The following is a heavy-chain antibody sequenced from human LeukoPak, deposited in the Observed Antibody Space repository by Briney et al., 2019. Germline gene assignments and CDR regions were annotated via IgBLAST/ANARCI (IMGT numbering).Heavy chain of an antibody. D-gene: IGHD3-9*01. V-gene: IGHV4-39*01. CDR2: IYYSGST. J-gene: IGHJ4*02. CDR3: ARHKGYYDILTGYSPGYFDY. CDR1: GFTFSSYG. Sequence: GSLRLSCAASGFTFSSYGMTWVRQAPGKGLEWIGSIYYSGSTYYNPSLKSRVTISVDTSKNQFSLKLSSVTAADTAVYYCARHKGYYDILTGYSPGYFDYWGQGTLVTVSS.